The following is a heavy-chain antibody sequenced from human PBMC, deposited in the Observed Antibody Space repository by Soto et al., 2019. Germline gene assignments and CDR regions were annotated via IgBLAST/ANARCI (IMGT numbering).Heavy chain of an antibody. CDR2: IIPILGIA. CDR3: ARGAPDSSSP. J-gene: IGHJ3*01. CDR1: GGTFSSYT. Sequence: QVQLVQSGAEVKKPGSSVKVSCKASGGTFSSYTISWVRQAPGQGLEWMGRIIPILGIANYAQKFQGRVXIXXDKSTSTAYMELSSLRSEDTAVYYCARGAPDSSSPWGQGTMVTVSS. D-gene: IGHD3-22*01. V-gene: IGHV1-69*02.